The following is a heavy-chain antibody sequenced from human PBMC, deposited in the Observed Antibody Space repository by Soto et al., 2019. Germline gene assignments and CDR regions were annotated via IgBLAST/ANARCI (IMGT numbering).Heavy chain of an antibody. J-gene: IGHJ5*02. Sequence: LRLSCAASGFGFSVYNMSSVRQAPGKGLGVVASMSVSGSLIHFSGSVNGQFTMARDNAQNSLYLQMFGFVAEHTAVYYCAIEQGSSWFGSFDPWGGGTVVSVSS. V-gene: IGHV3-21*01. CDR1: GFGFSVYN. D-gene: IGHD6-13*01. CDR2: MSVSGSLI. CDR3: AIEQGSSWFGSFDP.